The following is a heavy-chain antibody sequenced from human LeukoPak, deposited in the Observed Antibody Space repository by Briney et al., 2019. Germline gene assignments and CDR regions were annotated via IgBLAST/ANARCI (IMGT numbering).Heavy chain of an antibody. J-gene: IGHJ4*02. D-gene: IGHD6-13*01. Sequence: GGSLRLSCAASGFTFSSYWMHWVRQAPGKGLVWVSRINSDGSSTRYADSVKGRFTISRDNAKNTLYLQMNSLRAEDTAVYYCARWYPPQDYFDYWGQGTLVTVSS. CDR1: GFTFSSYW. CDR2: INSDGSST. V-gene: IGHV3-74*01. CDR3: ARWYPPQDYFDY.